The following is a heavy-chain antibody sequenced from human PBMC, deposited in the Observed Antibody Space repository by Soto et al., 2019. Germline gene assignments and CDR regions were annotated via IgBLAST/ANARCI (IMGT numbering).Heavy chain of an antibody. CDR1: ESTVSRDW. V-gene: IGHV3-7*01. J-gene: IGHJ4*02. CDR3: QGGVGDAF. Sequence: EVHLVESGGGLVQTGGSLRLSCAIFESTVSRDWMNWVRQAPGKGLEWVAHINQDGSEKYYVDSVKGRFTISRDNAKKSLYLQMNSPRRADTAMHDCQGGVGDAFWGQGTLVTVSS. D-gene: IGHD1-26*01. CDR2: INQDGSEK.